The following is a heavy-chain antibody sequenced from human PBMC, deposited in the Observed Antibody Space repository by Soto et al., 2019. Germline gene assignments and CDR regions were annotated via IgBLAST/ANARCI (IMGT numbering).Heavy chain of an antibody. J-gene: IGHJ6*02. CDR3: ARASGLGGVYYYYGMDV. CDR1: GGTFSSYA. V-gene: IGHV1-69*13. CDR2: IIPIFGTA. Sequence: SVKVSCKASGGTFSSYAISWVRQAPGQGLEWMGGIIPIFGTANYAQKFQGRVTITADESTSTAYMELSSLRSEDTAVYYCARASGLGGVYYYYGMDVWGQGTTVTVSS. D-gene: IGHD3-10*01.